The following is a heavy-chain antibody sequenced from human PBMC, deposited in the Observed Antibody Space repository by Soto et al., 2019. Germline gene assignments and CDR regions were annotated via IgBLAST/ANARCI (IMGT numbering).Heavy chain of an antibody. V-gene: IGHV1-8*01. CDR1: GYTFTSYD. J-gene: IGHJ6*03. CDR2: MNPNSGNT. Sequence: ASVKVCCKASGYTFTSYDINWVRQATGQGLEWMGWMNPNSGNTGYAQKFQGRVTMTRNTSISTAYMELSSLRSEDTAVYYCARSDGPDYYYYYMDVWGKGTTVTVSS. CDR3: ARSDGPDYYYYYMDV. D-gene: IGHD5-18*01.